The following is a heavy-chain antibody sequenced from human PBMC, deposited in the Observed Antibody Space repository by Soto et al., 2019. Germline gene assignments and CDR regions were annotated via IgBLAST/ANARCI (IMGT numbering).Heavy chain of an antibody. CDR1: GGSISSYY. V-gene: IGHV4-59*01. CDR3: ARGDGFWSGYSYLNY. CDR2: IYYSGST. D-gene: IGHD3-3*01. J-gene: IGHJ4*02. Sequence: PSETLSLTCTVSGGSISSYYWSWIRQPPGKGLEWIGYIYYSGSTNYNPSLKSRVTISVDTSKNQFSLKLSSVTAADTAVYYCARGDGFWSGYSYLNYWGQGTPVTVSP.